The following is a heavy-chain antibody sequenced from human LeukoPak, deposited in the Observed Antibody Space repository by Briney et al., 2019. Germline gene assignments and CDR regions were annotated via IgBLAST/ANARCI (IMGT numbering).Heavy chain of an antibody. CDR3: AKRGVVIRVILVGFHKEAYYFDS. Sequence: GGSLRFSCAVSGITLSNYGMSWVRQAPGKGLEWVAGISGSGGGKNYADSVKGRFTVSRDNYKNTLYLQMNSLGAEDTAVYFCAKRGVVIRVILVGFHKEAYYFDSWGQGALVTVSS. CDR1: GITLSNYG. D-gene: IGHD3-22*01. V-gene: IGHV3-23*01. CDR2: ISGSGGGK. J-gene: IGHJ4*02.